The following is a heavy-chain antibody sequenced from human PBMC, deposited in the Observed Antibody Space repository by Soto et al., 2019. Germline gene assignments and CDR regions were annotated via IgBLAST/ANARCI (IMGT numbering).Heavy chain of an antibody. D-gene: IGHD6-6*01. V-gene: IGHV3-33*06. CDR2: ICYDGSNK. CDR3: AKAQSIAARPMDV. Sequence: GGSLRLSCAASGFTFSSYGMHWVRQAPGKGLEWVAVICYDGSNKYYADSVKGRFTISRDNSKNTLYLQMNSLRAEDTAVYYCAKAQSIAARPMDVWGQGTTVTVSS. CDR1: GFTFSSYG. J-gene: IGHJ6*02.